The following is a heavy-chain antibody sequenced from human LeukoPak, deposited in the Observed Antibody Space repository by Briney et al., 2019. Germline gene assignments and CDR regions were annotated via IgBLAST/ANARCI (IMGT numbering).Heavy chain of an antibody. CDR2: MNPNSGNT. CDR1: GYTLTSYD. CDR3: ARGRGSSRNWFDP. J-gene: IGHJ5*02. Sequence: ASVKVSRKASGYTLTSYDINWVRQATGQGLEWMGWMNPNSGNTGYAQKFQGRVTITRNTSISTAYMELSSLRSEDTAVYYCARGRGSSRNWFDPWGQGTLVTVSS. V-gene: IGHV1-8*03. D-gene: IGHD6-13*01.